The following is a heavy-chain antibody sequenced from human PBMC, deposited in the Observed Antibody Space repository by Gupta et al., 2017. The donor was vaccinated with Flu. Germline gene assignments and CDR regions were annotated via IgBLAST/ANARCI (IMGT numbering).Heavy chain of an antibody. V-gene: IGHV3-33*01. Sequence: QVQLVESGGGVVQPGRSLRLSCAASGFTFSSHGMHWVRQAPGKGLEWVAVIWYDGSNKYYADSVKGRFTISRDNSKNTLYLQMNSLRAEDTAVYYCARDKQGGYYFDYWGQGTLVTVSS. CDR3: ARDKQGGYYFDY. CDR1: GFTFSSHG. CDR2: IWYDGSNK. J-gene: IGHJ4*02. D-gene: IGHD1/OR15-1a*01.